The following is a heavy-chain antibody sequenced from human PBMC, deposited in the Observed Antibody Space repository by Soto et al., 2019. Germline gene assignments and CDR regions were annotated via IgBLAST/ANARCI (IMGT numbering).Heavy chain of an antibody. CDR1: GCSFSAND. V-gene: IGHV4-59*01. J-gene: IGHJ3*02. CDR3: ERGGSGSYYYDAFDI. D-gene: IGHD3-10*01. CDR2: IYYSGST. Sequence: PSETLCLNCNFAGCSFSANDLILLRPPPGKGLEWIGYIYYSGSTKYNPSLKSRVTISVDTSKNQFSLKLSSVTAADTAVYYCERGGSGSYYYDAFDIWGQGTMVTVSS.